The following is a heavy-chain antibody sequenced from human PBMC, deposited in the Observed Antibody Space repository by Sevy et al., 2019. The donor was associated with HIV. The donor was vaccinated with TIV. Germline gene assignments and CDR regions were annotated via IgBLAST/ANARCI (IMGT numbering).Heavy chain of an antibody. Sequence: GGSLRLSCAASGFTFSSYSMNWVRQAPGKGLEWVSSISSSSSYIYYADSVKGRFTISRDNAKNSLYLQMNSLRAEDTAVYYCARWADYYDSSGYSLDYYYYYIDVWGKGTTVTVSS. CDR3: ARWADYYDSSGYSLDYYYYYIDV. CDR1: GFTFSSYS. J-gene: IGHJ6*03. D-gene: IGHD3-22*01. V-gene: IGHV3-21*01. CDR2: ISSSSSYI.